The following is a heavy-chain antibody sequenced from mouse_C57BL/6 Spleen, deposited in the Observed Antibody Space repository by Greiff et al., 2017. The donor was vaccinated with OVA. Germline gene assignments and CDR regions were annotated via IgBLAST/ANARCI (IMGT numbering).Heavy chain of an antibody. D-gene: IGHD2-5*01. CDR2: IDPSDSYT. Sequence: QVQLQQPGAELVRPGTSVKLSCKASGYTFTSYWMHWVKQRPGQGLEWIGVIDPSDSYTNYNQKFKGKATLTVDTSSSTAYMQLSSLTSEDSAVYYCARDYYSNTRYFDVWGTGTTVTVSS. CDR1: GYTFTSYW. CDR3: ARDYYSNTRYFDV. V-gene: IGHV1-59*01. J-gene: IGHJ1*03.